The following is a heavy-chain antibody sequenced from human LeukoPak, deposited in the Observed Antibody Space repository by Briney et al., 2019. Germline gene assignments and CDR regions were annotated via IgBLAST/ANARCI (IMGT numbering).Heavy chain of an antibody. D-gene: IGHD3-10*01. CDR3: ARATKRAYGSGMIY. J-gene: IGHJ4*02. CDR1: GYTFTDYY. CDR2: INPNSGGT. V-gene: IGHV1-2*02. Sequence: ASVKVSCKTSGYTFTDYYIHWVRQAPGQGLEWMGWINPNSGGTNYAQKFQGRVTMTRDTSISTAYMELSRLRSDDTAVYYCARATKRAYGSGMIYWGQGTLVTVSS.